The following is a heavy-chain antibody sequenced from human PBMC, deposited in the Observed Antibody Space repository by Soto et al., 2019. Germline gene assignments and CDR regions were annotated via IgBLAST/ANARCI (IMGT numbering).Heavy chain of an antibody. CDR1: GYTFTSYV. J-gene: IGHJ5*02. CDR3: ARGGYSSNWYGGGFDP. V-gene: IGHV1-3*01. CDR2: INAGNGNT. Sequence: QVQLVQSGAEVKKPGASVKVSCKASGYTFTSYVMQWVRQAPGQRLEWMGWINAGNGNTKYSQKFQGRVTITRDTSASTAYMELSSLRSEDTAVYYCARGGYSSNWYGGGFDPWGQGTLVTVSS. D-gene: IGHD6-13*01.